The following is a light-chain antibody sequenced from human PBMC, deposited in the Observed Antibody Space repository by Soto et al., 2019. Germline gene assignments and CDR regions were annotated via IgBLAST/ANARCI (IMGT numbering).Light chain of an antibody. CDR2: RVS. Sequence: DAVLTQTPLSSPVTLGQPATISCRSTQSLVHSDGNTYVSWLRQRPGQSPRLLIYRVSNRFSGVPDRFSGAGAGTDFTLTISRVEPEDVAVYYCAQETHFPRTFGQGTKVEI. CDR3: AQETHFPRT. J-gene: IGKJ1*01. CDR1: QSLVHSDGNTY. V-gene: IGKV2-24*01.